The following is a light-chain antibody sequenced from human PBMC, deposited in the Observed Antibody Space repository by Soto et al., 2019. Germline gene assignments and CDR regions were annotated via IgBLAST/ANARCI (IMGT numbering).Light chain of an antibody. Sequence: QSVLTQPPSVSVAPGQKVTISCSGSSSNIGNNYVSWYQQLPGTAPKLLIYENNKRPSGIPDRFSGSKSGTSATLGITGRQTGDEADYYCGTWDSSLSSVFGGGTKLTVL. CDR1: SSNIGNNY. CDR2: ENN. J-gene: IGLJ2*01. CDR3: GTWDSSLSSV. V-gene: IGLV1-51*02.